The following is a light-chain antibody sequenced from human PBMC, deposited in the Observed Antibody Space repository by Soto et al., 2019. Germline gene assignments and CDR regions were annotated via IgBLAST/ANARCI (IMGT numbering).Light chain of an antibody. J-gene: IGKJ1*01. CDR1: QNIGIY. Sequence: EIVLTQSPATLSLSPGERATLSCRASQNIGIYLTWYRQKPGQAPRLLIYGASNRATGIPARFSGSGSGTDFTLTISSLEPEDFAVYYCLHRSNWPGTWTFGQGTKVEIK. CDR3: LHRSNWPGTWT. CDR2: GAS. V-gene: IGKV3-11*01.